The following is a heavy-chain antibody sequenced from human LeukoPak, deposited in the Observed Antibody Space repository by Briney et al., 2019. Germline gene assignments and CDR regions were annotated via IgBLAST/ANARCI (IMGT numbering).Heavy chain of an antibody. D-gene: IGHD6-13*01. CDR1: GYSLSSGYY. CDR3: ARVAAGIGFFQH. J-gene: IGHJ1*01. V-gene: IGHV4-38-2*02. CDR2: IHHSGST. Sequence: SETLSLTCIVSGYSLSSGYYWGWIRQPPGKGLEWIGNIHHSGSTYYNPSLKSRVTISVDTSKNQLSLELSSVTAADTAVYYCARVAAGIGFFQHWGQGTLVTVSS.